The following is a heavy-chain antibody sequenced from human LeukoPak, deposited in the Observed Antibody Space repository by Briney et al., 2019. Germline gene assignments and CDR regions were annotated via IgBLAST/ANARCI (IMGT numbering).Heavy chain of an antibody. J-gene: IGHJ4*02. D-gene: IGHD3-10*01. V-gene: IGHV3-9*01. CDR3: ARDRWFGELYY. Sequence: GGSLRLSCAASGFTFDDYAMHWVRQAPGKGLEWVSGISWNSGSIGYADSVKGRFTISRDNAKNSLYLQMNSLRAEDTAVYYCARDRWFGELYYWGQGTLVTVSS. CDR1: GFTFDDYA. CDR2: ISWNSGSI.